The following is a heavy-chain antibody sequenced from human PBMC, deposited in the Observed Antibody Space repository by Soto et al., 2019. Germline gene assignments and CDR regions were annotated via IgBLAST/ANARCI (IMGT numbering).Heavy chain of an antibody. CDR1: GFTFSRYN. Sequence: EVQLVESGGDLVPPGWSLRLSCAASGFTFSRYNMNWVRQAPGKGLEWISYISTRSTTIYYADSVRGRFTISRDNAENSLFLQMDSLRDEDTAIYYGARESDYYDTFDTWGQGTLVTVSS. J-gene: IGHJ5*02. D-gene: IGHD3-22*01. CDR2: ISTRSTTI. CDR3: ARESDYYDTFDT. V-gene: IGHV3-48*02.